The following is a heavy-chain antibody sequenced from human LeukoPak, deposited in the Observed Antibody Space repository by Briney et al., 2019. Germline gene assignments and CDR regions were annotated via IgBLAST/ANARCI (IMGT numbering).Heavy chain of an antibody. CDR1: GFTFSSYG. CDR3: ARGRHYGSGSYYSPPYFDY. J-gene: IGHJ4*02. V-gene: IGHV3-30*03. Sequence: GRSLRLSCAASGFTFSSYGMHWVRQAPGKGLEWVAVISYDGSNKYYADSVKGRFTISRDNAKNSLYLQMNSLRAEDTAVYYCARGRHYGSGSYYSPPYFDYWGQGTLVTVSS. CDR2: ISYDGSNK. D-gene: IGHD3-10*01.